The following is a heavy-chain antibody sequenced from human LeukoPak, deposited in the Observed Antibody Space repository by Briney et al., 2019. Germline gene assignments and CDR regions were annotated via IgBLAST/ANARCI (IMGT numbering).Heavy chain of an antibody. CDR3: ARVQPNGVYYYGMDV. CDR2: IYYSGST. CDR1: GGSISSYY. J-gene: IGHJ6*02. V-gene: IGHV4-59*01. Sequence: PSETLSLTCTVSGGSISSYYWSWIRQPPGKGLEWMGYIYYSGSTNYNPSLKSRVTISVDTSKNQFSPKLSSVTAADTAVYYCARVQPNGVYYYGMDVWGQGTTVTVSS. D-gene: IGHD3-10*01.